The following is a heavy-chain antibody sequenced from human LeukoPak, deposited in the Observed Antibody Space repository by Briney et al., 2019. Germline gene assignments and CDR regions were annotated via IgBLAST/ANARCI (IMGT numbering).Heavy chain of an antibody. J-gene: IGHJ3*02. CDR3: ARGGLATIPLLAFDI. CDR2: IRYDGSNK. V-gene: IGHV3-30*02. Sequence: SGGSLRLSCAASGFTFSSYGMHWVRQAPGKGLEWVAFIRYDGSNKYYADSVKGRFTISRDNAKNSLYLQMNSLRAEDTAVYYCARGGLATIPLLAFDIWGQGTMVTVSS. D-gene: IGHD5-24*01. CDR1: GFTFSSYG.